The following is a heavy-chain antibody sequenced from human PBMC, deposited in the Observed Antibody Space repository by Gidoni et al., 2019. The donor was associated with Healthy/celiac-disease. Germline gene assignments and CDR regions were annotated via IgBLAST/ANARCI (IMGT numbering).Heavy chain of an antibody. CDR2: IVGSGGST. V-gene: IGHV3-23*01. CDR3: AKAGSYYDSSGYHLDY. D-gene: IGHD3-22*01. Sequence: EVQLLESGGGLVQPGGSLRLSCAASGFTFSSYAMSWVRQAPGKGLEWVSAIVGSGGSTYYADSVKGRFTISRDNSKNTLYLQMNSLRAEDTAVYYCAKAGSYYDSSGYHLDYWGQGTLVTVSS. J-gene: IGHJ4*02. CDR1: GFTFSSYA.